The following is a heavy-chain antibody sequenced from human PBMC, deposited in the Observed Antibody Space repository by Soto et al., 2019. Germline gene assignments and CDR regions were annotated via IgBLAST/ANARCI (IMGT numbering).Heavy chain of an antibody. Sequence: EVQLVESGGGLVQPGRSLRLSCAASGFTFDNCGMHWVRQAPGKGLEWVAGISWDSSTIGYADSVKGRFIISRDDAKNSLSLQMDSLTGEDKALYYCVQGRYPTMATQLDHWGQGTQVIVSS. CDR3: VQGRYPTMATQLDH. V-gene: IGHV3-9*01. CDR1: GFTFDNCG. CDR2: ISWDSSTI. D-gene: IGHD2-15*01. J-gene: IGHJ4*02.